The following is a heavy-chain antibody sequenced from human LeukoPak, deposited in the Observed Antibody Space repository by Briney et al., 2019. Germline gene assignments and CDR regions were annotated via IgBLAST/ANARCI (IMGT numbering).Heavy chain of an antibody. CDR1: GFTFSSYS. V-gene: IGHV3-48*01. J-gene: IGHJ4*02. CDR3: ARDGYCSGGSCYSGGFDY. D-gene: IGHD2-15*01. Sequence: GSLRLSCAASGFTFSSYSMNWVRQAPGKGLEWVSYISSSSSTIYSADSVQGRFTISRDNSKNTLYLQMNSLRAEDTAVYYCARDGYCSGGSCYSGGFDYWGQGTLVTVSS. CDR2: ISSSSSTI.